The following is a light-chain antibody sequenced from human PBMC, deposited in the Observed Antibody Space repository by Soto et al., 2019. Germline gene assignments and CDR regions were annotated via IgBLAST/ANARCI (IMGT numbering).Light chain of an antibody. CDR2: DVS. V-gene: IGLV2-14*01. CDR3: SSYTSSSTR. Sequence: QSVLTQPASVSGSPGQSITISCTGTSSDVGGYNYVSWYQQHPGKAPKLMIYDVSNRPSGVSNRFSGSKSGNTASLTISGLQAEDEADYYSSSYTSSSTRFGTGTKATVL. CDR1: SSDVGGYNY. J-gene: IGLJ1*01.